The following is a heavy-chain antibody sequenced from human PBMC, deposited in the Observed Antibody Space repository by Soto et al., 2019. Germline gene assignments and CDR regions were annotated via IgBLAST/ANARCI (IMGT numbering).Heavy chain of an antibody. Sequence: LGESLKISCKGSGYSFASYWIGWVRQMPGKGLEWMGIIYPGDSDTRYSPSFQGQVTISADKSISTAYLQWSSLKASDTAMYYCARLLEWLSRHPNDAFDIWGQGTMVTVSS. J-gene: IGHJ3*02. CDR2: IYPGDSDT. CDR1: GYSFASYW. D-gene: IGHD3-3*01. V-gene: IGHV5-51*01. CDR3: ARLLEWLSRHPNDAFDI.